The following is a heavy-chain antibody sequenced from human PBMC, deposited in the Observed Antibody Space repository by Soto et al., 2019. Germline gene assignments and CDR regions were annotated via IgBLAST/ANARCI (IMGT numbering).Heavy chain of an antibody. CDR3: AREEGDIVATRFDY. V-gene: IGHV1-69*13. CDR1: GGTFSSYA. Sequence: SVKVSCKASGGTFSSYAISWVRQAPGQGLEWMGGIIPIFGTANYAQKFQGRVTITADESTSTAYMELSSLRSEDTAVYYCAREEGDIVATRFDYWGQGTLVTVS. J-gene: IGHJ4*02. D-gene: IGHD5-12*01. CDR2: IIPIFGTA.